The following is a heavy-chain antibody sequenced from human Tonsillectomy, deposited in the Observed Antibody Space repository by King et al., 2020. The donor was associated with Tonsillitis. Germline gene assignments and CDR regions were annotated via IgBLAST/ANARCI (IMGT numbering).Heavy chain of an antibody. J-gene: IGHJ6*03. CDR3: ARESGGRDGYNSRYFYYLDV. CDR1: GFTVSTYT. D-gene: IGHD5-24*01. CDR2: ISSSGSFV. V-gene: IGHV3-21*01. Sequence: VQLVESGGGLVKPGGSLRLSCAASGFTVSTYTMNLVRQAPGKGLEWVSSISSSGSFVYFADSVKGRFTISRDKAKNSLSLHMNSLRAADTALYYCARESGGRDGYNSRYFYYLDVWGKGTTVTVSS.